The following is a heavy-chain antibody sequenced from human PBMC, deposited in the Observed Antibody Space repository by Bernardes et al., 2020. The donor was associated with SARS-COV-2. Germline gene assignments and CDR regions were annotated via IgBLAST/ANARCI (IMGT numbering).Heavy chain of an antibody. CDR3: ASGGYYCSGGSCHTLLDY. CDR1: GYSISSGYY. V-gene: IGHV4-38-2*01. J-gene: IGHJ4*02. Sequence: SETLSLTCAVSGYSISSGYYWGWIRQPPGKGLEWIGSIYHSGSTYYNPSLKSRVTISVDTSKNQFSLKLSSVTAADTAVYYCASGGYYCSGGSCHTLLDYWGQGTLVNVSS. D-gene: IGHD2-15*01. CDR2: IYHSGST.